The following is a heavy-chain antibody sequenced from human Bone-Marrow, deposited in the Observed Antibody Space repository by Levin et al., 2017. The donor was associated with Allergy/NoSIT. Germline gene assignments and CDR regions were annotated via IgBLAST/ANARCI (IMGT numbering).Heavy chain of an antibody. CDR1: GFTFSSYW. V-gene: IGHV3-74*01. Sequence: GGSLRLSCAASGFTFSSYWMHWVRQAPGKGLVWVSRINSDGSSTSYADSVKGRFTISRDNAKNTLYLQMNSLRAEDTAVYYCARELLDIVVVPAAYYYYYYMDVWGKGTTVTVSS. CDR2: INSDGSST. D-gene: IGHD2-2*03. J-gene: IGHJ6*03. CDR3: ARELLDIVVVPAAYYYYYYMDV.